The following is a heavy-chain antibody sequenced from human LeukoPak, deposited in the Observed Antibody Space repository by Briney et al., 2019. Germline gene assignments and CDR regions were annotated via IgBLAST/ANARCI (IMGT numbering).Heavy chain of an antibody. CDR2: IRYDGSNK. CDR3: AKELGACSSTSCYRVNYYYYYMDV. CDR1: GFTFSSYG. Sequence: GGSPRLSCAASGFTFSSYGMHWVRQAPGKGLEWVAFIRYDGSNKYYADSVKGRFTISRDNSKNTLYLQMNSLRAEDTAVYYCAKELGACSSTSCYRVNYYYYYMDVWGKGTTVTVSS. V-gene: IGHV3-30*02. D-gene: IGHD2-2*02. J-gene: IGHJ6*03.